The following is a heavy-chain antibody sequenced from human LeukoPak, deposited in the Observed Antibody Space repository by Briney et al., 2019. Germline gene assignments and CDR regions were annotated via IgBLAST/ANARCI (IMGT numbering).Heavy chain of an antibody. Sequence: SETLSLTCAVYGGSFSGYSWSWIRQPPGKGLEWIGYIYHSGSTYYNPSLKSRVTISVDRSKNQFSLKLSSVTAADTAVYYCARGVLFYFDYWGQGTLVTVSS. CDR1: GGSFSGYS. V-gene: IGHV4-30-2*01. CDR3: ARGVLFYFDY. J-gene: IGHJ4*02. D-gene: IGHD2-8*02. CDR2: IYHSGST.